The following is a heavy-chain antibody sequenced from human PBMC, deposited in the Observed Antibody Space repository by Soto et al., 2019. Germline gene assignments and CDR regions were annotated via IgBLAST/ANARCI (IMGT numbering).Heavy chain of an antibody. J-gene: IGHJ5*02. CDR3: ARENTPEMTRGWFAP. D-gene: IGHD3-10*01. Sequence: QAQLQVSGPGVVKPAETLSLICDVSGVPITDSYWSWIRQSPGKGLEWIGRVHAGGSFNYNASLRRRADISVDTSKSQVSLRLTSVTAADTAVYFCARENTPEMTRGWFAPWGQGTLVTVSS. V-gene: IGHV4-4*07. CDR2: VHAGGSF. CDR1: GVPITDSY.